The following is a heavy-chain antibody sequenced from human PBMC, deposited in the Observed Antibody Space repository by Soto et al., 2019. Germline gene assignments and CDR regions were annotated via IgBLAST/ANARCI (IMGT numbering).Heavy chain of an antibody. J-gene: IGHJ6*02. CDR2: INPNSGGT. V-gene: IGHV1-2*02. CDR1: GYTFTGYY. Sequence: ASLRVCCKASGYTFTGYYMHWVRQAPGQGLEWMGWINPNSGGTNYAQKFQGRVTMTRDTSISTAYMELSRLRSDDTAVYYCARGLRYYDILTGYYNYYYYGMDVWGQGTTVTVS. D-gene: IGHD3-9*01. CDR3: ARGLRYYDILTGYYNYYYYGMDV.